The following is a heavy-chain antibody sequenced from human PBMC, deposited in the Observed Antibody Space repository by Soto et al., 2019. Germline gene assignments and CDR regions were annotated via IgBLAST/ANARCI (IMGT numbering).Heavy chain of an antibody. J-gene: IGHJ4*02. CDR3: ARSVAVPGAHIDY. CDR1: GGSISGSY. CDR2: VYYTGST. Sequence: TLSLTCSVSGGSISGSYWSWIRQSPGKGPEWLGYVYYTGSTNYSPSLRSRVSISVDTSKNEFSLRLSPVTAADTAVYFCARSVAVPGAHIDYWGQGTQVTVSS. D-gene: IGHD6-19*01. V-gene: IGHV4-59*01.